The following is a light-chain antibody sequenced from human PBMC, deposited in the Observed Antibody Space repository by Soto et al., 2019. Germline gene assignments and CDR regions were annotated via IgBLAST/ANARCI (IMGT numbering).Light chain of an antibody. J-gene: IGKJ4*01. CDR1: RTVLYKSNNKNH. CDR2: WAS. V-gene: IGKV4-1*01. Sequence: DILMTQSPASLALSLGERATMNCKRSRTVLYKSNNKNHLAWYQQKPGQPPQLIIYWASTRESGVPERFSGSGSGTDFTLTISSLEAEDVAFYWCQQYFDVPFTFGGGTKVDIK. CDR3: QQYFDVPFT.